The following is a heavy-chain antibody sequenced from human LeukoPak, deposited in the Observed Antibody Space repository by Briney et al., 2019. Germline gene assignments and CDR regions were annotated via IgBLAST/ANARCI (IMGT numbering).Heavy chain of an antibody. D-gene: IGHD3-10*01. CDR1: GFTVSSNY. CDR2: IYSGGST. CDR3: ARDKQGGSGSPRSGYYYYYYMDV. V-gene: IGHV3-66*01. J-gene: IGHJ6*03. Sequence: GGSLRLSCAASGFTVSSNYMSWVRQAPGKGLEWVSVIYSGGSTYYADSVKGRFTISRDNSKNTLYLQMNSLRAEDTAVYYCARDKQGGSGSPRSGYYYYYYMDVWGKGTTVTISS.